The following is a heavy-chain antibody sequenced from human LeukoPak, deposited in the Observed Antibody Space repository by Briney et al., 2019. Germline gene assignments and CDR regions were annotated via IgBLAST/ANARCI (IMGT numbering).Heavy chain of an antibody. CDR3: ATDIVVVAATVDY. CDR2: ISSSSSYI. D-gene: IGHD2-15*01. CDR1: GFTFSSYS. Sequence: GGSLRLSCAASGFTFSSYSMNWVRQAPGKGLEWVSSISSSSSYIYYADSVKDRFTISRDNAKNSLYLQMNSLRAEDTAVYYCATDIVVVAATVDYWGQGTLVTVSS. J-gene: IGHJ4*02. V-gene: IGHV3-21*01.